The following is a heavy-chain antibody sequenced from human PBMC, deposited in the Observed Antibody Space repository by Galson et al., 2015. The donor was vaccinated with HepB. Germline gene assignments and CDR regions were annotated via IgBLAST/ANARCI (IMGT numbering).Heavy chain of an antibody. CDR3: ARDQGDDYVNYYYYHGMDV. D-gene: IGHD4-17*01. CDR2: IYNDGST. CDR1: GFTVTINY. V-gene: IGHV3-66*02. Sequence: SLRLSCAASGFTVTINYMSWVRQAPGKGLEWVSVIYNDGSTYYADSVKGRFTNLRNNSKNTLYLQLNSVRAEDTAVYYCARDQGDDYVNYYYYHGMDVWGQGTTVTVSS. J-gene: IGHJ6*02.